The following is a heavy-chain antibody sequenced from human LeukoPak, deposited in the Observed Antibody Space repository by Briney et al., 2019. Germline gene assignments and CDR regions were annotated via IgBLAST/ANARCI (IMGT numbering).Heavy chain of an antibody. CDR3: ARGSGSGYGAFDI. CDR1: GFTFSSYG. CDR2: IWYDGSNK. D-gene: IGHD3-22*01. V-gene: IGHV3-33*01. J-gene: IGHJ3*02. Sequence: SGGSLRLSCAASGFTFSSYGMPWVRQAPGKGLEWVAVIWYDGSNKYYADSVKGRFTISRDNSKNTLYLQMNSLRAEDTAVYYCARGSGSGYGAFDIWGQGTMVTVSS.